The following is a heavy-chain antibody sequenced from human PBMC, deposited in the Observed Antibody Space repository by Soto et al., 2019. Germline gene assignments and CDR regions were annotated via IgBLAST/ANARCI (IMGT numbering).Heavy chain of an antibody. CDR1: GGSIKNSNYY. CDR3: ARGVFSGYYGSGSYYSGIYGMDV. J-gene: IGHJ6*02. Sequence: SETLSLTCTVSGGSIKNSNYYWGWIRQPPGKGLEWIGSIYYSGSTYYNPSLKSRVTISVDTSRNQFSLNLSSVTAADTAVYYCARGVFSGYYGSGSYYSGIYGMDVWGQGTTVTVSS. CDR2: IYYSGST. D-gene: IGHD3-10*01. V-gene: IGHV4-39*01.